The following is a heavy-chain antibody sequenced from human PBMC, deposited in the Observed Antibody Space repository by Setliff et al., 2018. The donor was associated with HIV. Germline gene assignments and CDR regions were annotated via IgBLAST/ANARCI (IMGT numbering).Heavy chain of an antibody. D-gene: IGHD6-13*01. CDR3: ARPWIAAAGEDY. CDR1: GGSVSSSLYY. Sequence: PSETLSLTCTVSGGSVSSSLYYWGWIRQPPGKTLEWIGSIYYSGSTYYNPSLKSRVTISVDTSKNQFSLKLSSVTAADTAVYYCARPWIAAAGEDYWGQGTLVTVS. V-gene: IGHV4-39*01. CDR2: IYYSGST. J-gene: IGHJ4*02.